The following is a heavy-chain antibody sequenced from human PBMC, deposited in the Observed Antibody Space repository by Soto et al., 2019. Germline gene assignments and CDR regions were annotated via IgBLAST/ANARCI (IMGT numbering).Heavy chain of an antibody. CDR2: IYSSGTT. CDR1: RGSTIAYY. Sequence: PSATLSLTCSVSRGSTIAYYWSWIRQPPGKEPEWIGNIYSSGTTSYNPSLKSRVTISINTSKNQFSLELTSVTAADTAVYYCMRSAIRPSGGLIGPFDLWGQGTQVTVSS. V-gene: IGHV4-59*08. J-gene: IGHJ5*02. D-gene: IGHD3-16*02. CDR3: MRSAIRPSGGLIGPFDL.